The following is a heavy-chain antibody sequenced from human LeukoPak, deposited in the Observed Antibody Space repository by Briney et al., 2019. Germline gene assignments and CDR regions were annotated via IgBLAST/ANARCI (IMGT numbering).Heavy chain of an antibody. CDR2: ISTSSIYI. CDR3: AKSGLNRFDY. CDR1: GFTFSSYA. J-gene: IGHJ4*02. Sequence: GGSLRLSCAASGFTFSSYAMSWVRQAPGKGLEWVSSISTSSIYIYYADSVKGRFTISRDNAKNSLYLQMNSLRAEDTAVYYCAKSGLNRFDYWGQGTLVTVSS. D-gene: IGHD2-15*01. V-gene: IGHV3-21*04.